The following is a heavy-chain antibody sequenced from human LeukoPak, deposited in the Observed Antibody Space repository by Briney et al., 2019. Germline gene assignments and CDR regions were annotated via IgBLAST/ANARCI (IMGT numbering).Heavy chain of an antibody. V-gene: IGHV3-48*01. Sequence: GGSLRLSCAASGFTFSSYSMNWVRQAPGKGLEWVSYISSSSSTIYYADSVKGRFTISRDNAKNSLYLQMNSLRAEDTAVYYCAPPPYSTYYYYYGMDVWGQGTTVTVSS. J-gene: IGHJ6*02. CDR1: GFTFSSYS. D-gene: IGHD1-26*01. CDR3: APPPYSTYYYYYGMDV. CDR2: ISSSSSTI.